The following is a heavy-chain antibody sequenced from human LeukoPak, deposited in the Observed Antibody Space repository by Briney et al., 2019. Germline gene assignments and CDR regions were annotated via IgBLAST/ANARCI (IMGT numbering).Heavy chain of an antibody. CDR1: GGSISSGDYY. Sequence: SQTLSLTCTVSGGSISSGDYYWSWIRQPPGKGLEWIGYIYYSGSTYYNPSLKSRVTISVDPSKNQFSLKQSSVTAADTAVYYCARGPFPVRGVTFAAFDIWGQGTMVTVSS. CDR3: ARGPFPVRGVTFAAFDI. V-gene: IGHV4-30-4*01. CDR2: IYYSGST. J-gene: IGHJ3*02. D-gene: IGHD3-10*01.